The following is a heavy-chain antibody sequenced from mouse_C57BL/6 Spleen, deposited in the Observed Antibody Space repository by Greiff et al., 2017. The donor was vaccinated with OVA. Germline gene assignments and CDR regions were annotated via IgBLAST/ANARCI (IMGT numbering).Heavy chain of an antibody. D-gene: IGHD3-3*01. J-gene: IGHJ4*01. CDR1: GYSITSGYY. CDR3: ARERADYAMDY. CDR2: ISYDGSN. Sequence: VQLKESGPGLVKPSQSLSLTCSVTGYSITSGYYWNWIRQFPGNKLEWMGYISYDGSNNYNPSLKNRISITRDTSKNQVFLKLNSVTTEDTATYYCARERADYAMDYWGQGTSVTVSS. V-gene: IGHV3-6*01.